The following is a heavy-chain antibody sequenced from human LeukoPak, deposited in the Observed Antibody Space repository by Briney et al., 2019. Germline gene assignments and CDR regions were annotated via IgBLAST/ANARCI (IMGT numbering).Heavy chain of an antibody. CDR1: GVSISSYY. J-gene: IGHJ4*02. V-gene: IGHV4-59*01. CDR3: ARVGYYGSGSYYRDYFEY. Sequence: ASETLSLTCTVSGVSISSYYWTWIRQPQGKGLEWIGFISNSAITDYNPSLKSRVTISIDTSKNQFSLKLNSVTAADTAVYYCARVGYYGSGSYYRDYFEYWGQGTLVTVSS. CDR2: ISNSAIT. D-gene: IGHD3-10*01.